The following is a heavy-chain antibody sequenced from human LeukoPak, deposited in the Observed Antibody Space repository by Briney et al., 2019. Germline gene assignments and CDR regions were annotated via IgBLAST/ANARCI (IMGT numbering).Heavy chain of an antibody. Sequence: ASVKVSRKASGYTFTSYGISWVRQAPGQGLEWMGWISAYNGNTNYAQKLQGRVTMTTDTSTSTAYMELRSLRSDDTAVYYCARVPFLVVPAAQTVTTPAFDYWGQGTLVTVSS. CDR1: GYTFTSYG. D-gene: IGHD2-2*01. CDR3: ARVPFLVVPAAQTVTTPAFDY. V-gene: IGHV1-18*01. CDR2: ISAYNGNT. J-gene: IGHJ4*02.